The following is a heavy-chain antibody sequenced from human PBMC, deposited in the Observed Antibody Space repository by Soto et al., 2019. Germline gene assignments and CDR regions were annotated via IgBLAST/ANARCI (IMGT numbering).Heavy chain of an antibody. D-gene: IGHD2-15*01. CDR3: ARPGGVCSGGSCYGWFDP. CDR1: GGSISSSSYY. CDR2: IYYSGST. J-gene: IGHJ5*02. V-gene: IGHV4-39*01. Sequence: QLQLQESGPGLVKPSETLSLTCTVSGGSISSSSYYWGWIRQPPGKGLEWIGSIYYSGSTYYNPSLKSRVTISVDTSKNQFSLKLSSVTAADTAVYYCARPGGVCSGGSCYGWFDPCGQGTLVTVSS.